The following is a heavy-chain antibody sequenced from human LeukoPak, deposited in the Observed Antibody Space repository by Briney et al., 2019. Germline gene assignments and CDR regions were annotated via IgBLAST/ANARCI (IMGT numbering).Heavy chain of an antibody. Sequence: SVKVSCKASGGTFSSYAISWVRQAPGQGLEWMGGIIPIFGTANYALKFQGRVTITTDESTSTAYMELSSLRSEDTAVYYCARDSGTNYYDSSGLDDWGQGTLVTVSS. D-gene: IGHD3-22*01. CDR1: GGTFSSYA. V-gene: IGHV1-69*05. CDR2: IIPIFGTA. J-gene: IGHJ4*02. CDR3: ARDSGTNYYDSSGLDD.